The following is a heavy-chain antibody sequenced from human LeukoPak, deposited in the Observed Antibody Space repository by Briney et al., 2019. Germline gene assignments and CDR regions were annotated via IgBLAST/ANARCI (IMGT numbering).Heavy chain of an antibody. Sequence: GGSLRLSCAASGFTVSSNYMSWVRQAPGKGLEWVSSISSSSSYRYYADSVKGRFTISRDNAKNSLYLQMNSLRAEDTAVYYCARDDCSGGGCYHFDYWGQGTLVTVSS. D-gene: IGHD2-15*01. CDR1: GFTVSSNY. CDR3: ARDDCSGGGCYHFDY. J-gene: IGHJ4*02. V-gene: IGHV3-21*01. CDR2: ISSSSSYR.